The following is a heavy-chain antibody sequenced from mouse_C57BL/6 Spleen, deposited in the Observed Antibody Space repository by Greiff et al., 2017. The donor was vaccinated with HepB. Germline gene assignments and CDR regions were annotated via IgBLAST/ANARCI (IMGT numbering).Heavy chain of an antibody. CDR2: IDPSDSYT. D-gene: IGHD1-1*01. V-gene: IGHV1-50*01. J-gene: IGHJ2*01. Sequence: QVHVKQSGAELVKPGASVKLSCKASGYTFTSYWMQWVKQRPGQGLEWIGEIDPSDSYTNYNQKFKDKATLTVDTSSSTAYMQLSSLTSEDSAVYYCARRNYGSSYDFDYWGQGTTLTVSS. CDR3: ARRNYGSSYDFDY. CDR1: GYTFTSYW.